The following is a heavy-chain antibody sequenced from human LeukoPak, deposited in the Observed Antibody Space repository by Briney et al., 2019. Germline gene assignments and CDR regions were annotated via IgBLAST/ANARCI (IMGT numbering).Heavy chain of an antibody. J-gene: IGHJ4*02. V-gene: IGHV3-21*01. CDR3: AKDRSSGWYWVFDY. Sequence: GGSLRLSCAASGFTFSSYSMNWVRQAPGKGLEWVSSISSSSSYIYYADSVKGRFTISRDNAKNSLYLQMNSLRAEDTAVYYCAKDRSSGWYWVFDYWGQGTLVTVSS. CDR2: ISSSSSYI. D-gene: IGHD6-19*01. CDR1: GFTFSSYS.